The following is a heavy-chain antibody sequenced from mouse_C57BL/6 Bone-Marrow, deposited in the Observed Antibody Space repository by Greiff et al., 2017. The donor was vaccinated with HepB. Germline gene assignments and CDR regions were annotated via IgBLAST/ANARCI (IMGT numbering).Heavy chain of an antibody. CDR3: ARAFDYYGSSPYYYAMDY. D-gene: IGHD1-1*01. CDR1: GFTFSSYA. Sequence: EVKLMESGGGLVKPGGSLKLSCAASGFTFSSYAMSWVRQTPEKRLEWVATISDGGSYTYYPDNVKGRFTISRDNAKNNLYLQMSHLTSEDTAMYYCARAFDYYGSSPYYYAMDYWGQGTSVTVSA. CDR2: ISDGGSYT. V-gene: IGHV5-4*03. J-gene: IGHJ4*01.